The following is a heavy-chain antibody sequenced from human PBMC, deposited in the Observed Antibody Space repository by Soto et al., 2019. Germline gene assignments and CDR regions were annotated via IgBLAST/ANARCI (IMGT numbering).Heavy chain of an antibody. Sequence: KPSETLSLTCAVSGGSISSGGYSWSWIRQPPGKGLEWIGYIYHSGSTYYNPSLKSRVTISVDRSKNQFSLKLSSVTAADTAVYYCARADSSDNSVFDPWGQGTLVTVSS. CDR2: IYHSGST. CDR3: ARADSSDNSVFDP. J-gene: IGHJ5*02. D-gene: IGHD3-22*01. V-gene: IGHV4-30-2*01. CDR1: GGSISSGGYS.